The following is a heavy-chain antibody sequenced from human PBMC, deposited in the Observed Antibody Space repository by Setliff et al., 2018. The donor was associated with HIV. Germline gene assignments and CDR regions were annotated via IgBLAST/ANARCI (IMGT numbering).Heavy chain of an antibody. CDR2: ISAYNGNT. CDR3: ARKHATLPFDY. J-gene: IGHJ4*02. Sequence: GASVKVSCKASGYTFTSYGISWVRQAPGQGLEWMGWISAYNGNTNYAQKLQGRVTMTTDTSTSTAYMELRSLTSDDTGVYYCARKHATLPFDYWGQGTLVTVSS. CDR1: GYTFTSYG. D-gene: IGHD1-26*01. V-gene: IGHV1-18*01.